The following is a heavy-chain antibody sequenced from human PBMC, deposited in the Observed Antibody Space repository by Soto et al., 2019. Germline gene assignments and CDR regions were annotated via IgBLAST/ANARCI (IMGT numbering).Heavy chain of an antibody. V-gene: IGHV1-2*04. CDR1: GYTFTGYY. J-gene: IGHJ6*02. D-gene: IGHD3-10*01. Sequence: ASVKVSCKASGYTFTGYYMHWVRQAPGQGLEWMGWINPNSGGTNYAQKFQGWVTMTRDTSISTAYMELSRLRSDDTAVYYCARDQVEGHYYGSGSYLDGMDVWGQGTTVTVSS. CDR3: ARDQVEGHYYGSGSYLDGMDV. CDR2: INPNSGGT.